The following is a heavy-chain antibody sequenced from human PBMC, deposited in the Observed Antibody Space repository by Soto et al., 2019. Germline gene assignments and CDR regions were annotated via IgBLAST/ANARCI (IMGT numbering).Heavy chain of an antibody. Sequence: PGGSLRLSCAASGFTFSSYAMSWVRQAPGKGLEWVSAISGSGGSTYYADSVKGRFTISRDNSKNTLYLQMNSLRAEDTAVYYCARFIAVAGRRDFDYWGQGTLVTVSS. J-gene: IGHJ4*02. CDR2: ISGSGGST. D-gene: IGHD6-19*01. CDR1: GFTFSSYA. CDR3: ARFIAVAGRRDFDY. V-gene: IGHV3-23*01.